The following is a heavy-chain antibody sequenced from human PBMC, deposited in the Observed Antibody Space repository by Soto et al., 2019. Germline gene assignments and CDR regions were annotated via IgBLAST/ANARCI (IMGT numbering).Heavy chain of an antibody. Sequence: SETLSLTCDVYGGSFSGYIWTWIRQTPGKGLQWIGQINHSGSANYNPSLKSRVTISVHTSNSQFSLELSSVTAADTAVYYCARGLXTGSQYSGGWYYFDSWGQGTQVTVSS. V-gene: IGHV4-34*01. CDR3: ARGLXTGSQYSGGWYYFDS. J-gene: IGHJ4*02. CDR1: GGSFSGYI. D-gene: IGHD1-26*01. CDR2: INHSGSA.